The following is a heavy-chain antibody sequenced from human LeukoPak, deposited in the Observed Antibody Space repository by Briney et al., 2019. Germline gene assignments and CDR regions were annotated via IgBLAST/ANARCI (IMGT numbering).Heavy chain of an antibody. J-gene: IGHJ6*03. CDR2: INSDGSST. V-gene: IGHV3-74*01. Sequence: GGSLRLSCAASGFTVSSYWMYWVRQAPGKGLVWVSRINSDGSSTNYADSVKGRFTISRDNAKNTLYLQMNSLRAEDTAVYYCARGYYYMDVWGKGTTVTVSS. CDR3: ARGYYYMDV. CDR1: GFTVSSYW.